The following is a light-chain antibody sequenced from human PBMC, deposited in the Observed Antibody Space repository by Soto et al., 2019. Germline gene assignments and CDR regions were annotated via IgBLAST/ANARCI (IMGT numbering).Light chain of an antibody. V-gene: IGKV1-39*01. Sequence: DIQMTQSPSSLSASVGDSVTITCRTSQHVDRYLSWYQQIPGRAPKLLIYSASSLVSGVPPRFRGSASGTEFTLSLSSLQREDFATYYCQQSYCTPETFGQGTKLEIK. CDR3: QQSYCTPET. CDR2: SAS. CDR1: QHVDRY. J-gene: IGKJ2*01.